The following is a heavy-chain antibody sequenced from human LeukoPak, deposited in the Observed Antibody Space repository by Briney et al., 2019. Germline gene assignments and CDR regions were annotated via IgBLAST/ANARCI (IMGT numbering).Heavy chain of an antibody. J-gene: IGHJ5*02. V-gene: IGHV1-2*02. Sequence: ASVKVSCKASGYTFTGYYMHWVRQAPGHGLEWMGWTNPNSGDTNYAQKFQGRVTMTRDTSISTAYMELSRLRSDDTAVYYCAREYCSSTSCYGFDPWGQGTLVIVSS. CDR1: GYTFTGYY. CDR3: AREYCSSTSCYGFDP. D-gene: IGHD2-2*01. CDR2: TNPNSGDT.